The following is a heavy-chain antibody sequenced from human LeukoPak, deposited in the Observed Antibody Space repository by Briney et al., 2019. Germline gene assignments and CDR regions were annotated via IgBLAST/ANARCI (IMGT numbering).Heavy chain of an antibody. Sequence: SETLSLTCTVSGGSISSYYWSWIRQPPGKGLEWIGSIYYSGSTYYNPSLKSRVTISVDTSKNQFSLKLSSVTAADTAVYYCARDIVVVVAAAKKYNWFDPWGQGTLVTVSS. V-gene: IGHV4-39*07. CDR3: ARDIVVVVAAAKKYNWFDP. CDR2: IYYSGST. J-gene: IGHJ5*02. CDR1: GGSISSYY. D-gene: IGHD2-15*01.